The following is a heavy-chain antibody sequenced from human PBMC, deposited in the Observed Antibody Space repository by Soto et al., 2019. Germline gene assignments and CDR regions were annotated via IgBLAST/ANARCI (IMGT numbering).Heavy chain of an antibody. CDR1: GYTFTSYG. CDR2: ISAYNGNT. CDR3: ARDELGYCSGGSCSGGI. Sequence: QVQLVQSGAEVKKPGASVKVSCKASGYTFTSYGISWVRQAPGQGLEWMGWISAYNGNTNYAQKLQGRVTMTTDTSTSTAYMELRSLRSDDTAVYYRARDELGYCSGGSCSGGIWGQGTLVTVSS. V-gene: IGHV1-18*01. D-gene: IGHD2-15*01. J-gene: IGHJ4*02.